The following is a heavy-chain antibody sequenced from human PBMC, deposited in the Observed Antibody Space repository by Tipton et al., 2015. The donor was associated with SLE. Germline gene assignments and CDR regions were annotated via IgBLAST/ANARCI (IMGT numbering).Heavy chain of an antibody. CDR3: ATAAAP. CDR2: IYARDNT. CDR1: GFTFRNYA. J-gene: IGHJ4*02. V-gene: IGHV3-23*03. Sequence: SLRLSCAASGFTFRNYAMSWVRQAPGKGLEWVALIYARDNTYYGESVKGRFTISRDSSKNSLYLQMNSLRPEDTAVYYCATAAAPWGQGTLVTVSS.